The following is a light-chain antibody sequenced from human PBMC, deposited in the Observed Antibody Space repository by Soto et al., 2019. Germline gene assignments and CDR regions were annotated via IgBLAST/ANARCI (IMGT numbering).Light chain of an antibody. CDR1: SSDIGSYHL. CDR2: EGG. CDR3: CLYTPTVSVL. V-gene: IGLV2-23*01. Sequence: QSALTQPASVSGSPGQSITISCTGTSSDIGSYHLASWFQQLPGKAPKLIIYEGGKRPSGVSDRFSGSRSGNTASLTISGLQAEDEADYYCCLYTPTVSVLFGAGTKLTVL. J-gene: IGLJ3*02.